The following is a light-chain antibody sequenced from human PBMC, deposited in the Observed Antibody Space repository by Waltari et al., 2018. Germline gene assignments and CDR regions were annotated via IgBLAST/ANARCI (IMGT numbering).Light chain of an antibody. J-gene: IGKJ3*01. CDR1: QSLLDGGGYNY. CDR2: LAS. Sequence: VMGRSPRCLSFARGEPACGSCWSVQSLLDGGGYNYLGWYLQKPGLSPQLLIYLASNLAAGVPDRFSGSGSGTDFTLKISRVEAEDVGLYYCMQTLQIPFTFGPGTKVDIK. V-gene: IGKV2-28*01. CDR3: MQTLQIPFT.